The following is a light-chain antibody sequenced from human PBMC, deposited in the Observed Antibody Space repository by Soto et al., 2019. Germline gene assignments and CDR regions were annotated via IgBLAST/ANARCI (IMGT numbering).Light chain of an antibody. Sequence: QPVLAQRPAGSGTPGQRVTISCSESSSNIGSNYVYWYQQLPGTAPKLLIYRNNQRPSGVPDRFSGSKSGTSAPLAISGLRSEDEADYYCAAWDDSLSANYVFGTGTKVTVL. CDR2: RNN. CDR3: AAWDDSLSANYV. J-gene: IGLJ1*01. V-gene: IGLV1-47*01. CDR1: SSNIGSNY.